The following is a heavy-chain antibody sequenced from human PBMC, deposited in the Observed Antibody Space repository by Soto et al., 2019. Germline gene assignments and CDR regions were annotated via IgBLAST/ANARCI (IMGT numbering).Heavy chain of an antibody. J-gene: IGHJ4*02. D-gene: IGHD2-15*01. Sequence: SVKVSCKASGRTFSSYAISWVRQAPGQGLEWMGGIIPIFGTANYAQKFQGRVTITAEESTSTAYMELSSLRSEDMALYYCARGCARAGVVAANVWCQGTLVTVAS. V-gene: IGHV1-69*13. CDR1: GRTFSSYA. CDR2: IIPIFGTA. CDR3: ARGCARAGVVAANV.